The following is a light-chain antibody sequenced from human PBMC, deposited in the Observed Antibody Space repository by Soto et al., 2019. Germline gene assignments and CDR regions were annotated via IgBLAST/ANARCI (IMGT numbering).Light chain of an antibody. CDR1: QSVTNSF. V-gene: IGKV3-20*01. CDR3: QQYVSSPWA. Sequence: EIVLTQSPGTLSLSPGERATHSCRASQSVTNSFLAWYQQKPGQAPRLLIYGASRRATGIPDRFTGSGSGTDFTLTISRLEPEDFAVYYCQQYVSSPWAFGQGTKVDI. J-gene: IGKJ1*01. CDR2: GAS.